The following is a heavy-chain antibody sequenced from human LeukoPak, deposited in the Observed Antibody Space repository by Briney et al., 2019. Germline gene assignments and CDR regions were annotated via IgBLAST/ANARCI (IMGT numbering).Heavy chain of an antibody. Sequence: PGGSLRLSCAASGFTFDDYAMHWVRQAPGKGLEWVSGISGSGGSTYYADSVKGRFTISRDIPKNTMYLQMNSLRAEDTAVYFCAKTTISGTYGTFFDYWGQGTLVTVSS. CDR2: ISGSGGST. J-gene: IGHJ4*02. CDR1: GFTFDDYA. D-gene: IGHD1-26*01. CDR3: AKTTISGTYGTFFDY. V-gene: IGHV3-23*01.